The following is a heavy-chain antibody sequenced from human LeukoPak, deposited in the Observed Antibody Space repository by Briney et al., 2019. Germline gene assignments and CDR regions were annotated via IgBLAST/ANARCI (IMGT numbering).Heavy chain of an antibody. CDR3: ARAAYDNSGYLTL. D-gene: IGHD3-22*01. CDR2: ENQDGSEI. V-gene: IGHV3-7*01. J-gene: IGHJ4*02. Sequence: GGSLRLSCVTSGFFFNPYWMSWVRQAPGKGLEWVANENQDGSEIYYVDSVKGRFTISRDSSKSTLYLQMNSLRAEDTAIYYCARAAYDNSGYLTLWGQGTLVTVSS. CDR1: GFFFNPYW.